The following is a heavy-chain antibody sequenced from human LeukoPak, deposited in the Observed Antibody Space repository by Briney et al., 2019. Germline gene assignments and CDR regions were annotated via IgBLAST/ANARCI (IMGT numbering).Heavy chain of an antibody. CDR1: GFTFSDYC. Sequence: GGSLRLSCAASGFTFSDYCMSWIRQAPGKGLEWVSYISSSGSTIYYADSVKGRFTISRDNAKNSLYLQMNSLRAEDTAVYYCARDPPYGASYYYGMDVWGQGTTVTVSS. J-gene: IGHJ6*02. CDR2: ISSSGSTI. CDR3: ARDPPYGASYYYGMDV. D-gene: IGHD4-17*01. V-gene: IGHV3-11*01.